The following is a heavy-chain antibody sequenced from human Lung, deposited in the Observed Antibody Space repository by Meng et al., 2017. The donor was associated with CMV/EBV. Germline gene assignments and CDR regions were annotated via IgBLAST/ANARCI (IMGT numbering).Heavy chain of an antibody. CDR3: ARSRVLSSSPSRPPTYGMDV. V-gene: IGHV1-69*10. CDR2: IIPILGRA. CDR1: GGTSSSYV. J-gene: IGHJ6*01. D-gene: IGHD2-2*01. Sequence: SXXVSXKASGGTSSSYVISWVRQAPGQGLEWMGGIIPILGRANYGQKFQARVTITADKSTSTAHMELSSLRSEGTAVYYCARSRVLSSSPSRPPTYGMDVWXQGTTVT.